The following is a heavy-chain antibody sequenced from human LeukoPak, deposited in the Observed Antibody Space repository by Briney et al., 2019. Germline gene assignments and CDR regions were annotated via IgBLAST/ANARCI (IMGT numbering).Heavy chain of an antibody. CDR1: GFTFSTYS. CDR3: ARGETALTSMLDF. Sequence: GGSLRLSCAASGFTFSTYSMNWVRQAPGKGLEWLAFISGSSGTIHYADSVRGRFTISRDNAKNSLFLQMNSLRDGDTALYYCARGETALTSMLDFRGQGTRVTVSS. V-gene: IGHV3-48*02. CDR2: ISGSSGTI. J-gene: IGHJ4*02. D-gene: IGHD4-17*01.